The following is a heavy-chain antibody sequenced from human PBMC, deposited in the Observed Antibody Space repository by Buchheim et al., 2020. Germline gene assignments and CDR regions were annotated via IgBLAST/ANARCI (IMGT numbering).Heavy chain of an antibody. V-gene: IGHV3-48*03. D-gene: IGHD3-10*01. J-gene: IGHJ4*02. CDR2: ISSSGDTI. CDR1: GFMFSSYE. CDR3: ARDRGFVIDY. Sequence: EVQLVESGGGLVQPGGSLRLSCAASGFMFSSYEMNWVRQAPGKGLEWVSYISSSGDTIHYADSVKGRFTISRDNAKKPLDLQMNSLRVDDTAVYYCARDRGFVIDYWGQGAL.